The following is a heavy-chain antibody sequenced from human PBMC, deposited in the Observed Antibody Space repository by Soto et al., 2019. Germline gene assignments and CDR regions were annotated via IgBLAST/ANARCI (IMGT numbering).Heavy chain of an antibody. V-gene: IGHV1-69*06. D-gene: IGHD2-15*01. CDR2: IIPIFGTA. CDR1: GGTFSSYA. Sequence: ASVKVSCKASGGTFSSYAISWVRQAPGQGLEWMGGIIPIFGTANYAQKFQGRVTITADKSTSTAYMELSSLRSEDTAVYYCARGWWQQLYPAYFDYWGQGTLVTVSS. J-gene: IGHJ4*02. CDR3: ARGWWQQLYPAYFDY.